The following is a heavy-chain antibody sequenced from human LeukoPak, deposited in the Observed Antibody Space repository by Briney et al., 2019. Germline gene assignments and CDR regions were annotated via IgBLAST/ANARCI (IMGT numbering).Heavy chain of an antibody. J-gene: IGHJ2*01. V-gene: IGHV1-69*04. CDR1: GGTFSSYA. CDR2: IIPILGIA. D-gene: IGHD3-22*01. CDR3: ARDRSGYFDSSGYYVGYFDL. Sequence: WASVRVSCKASGGTFSSYAISWVRQAPGQGLEWMGRIIPILGIANYAQKFQGRVTITADKSTSTAYMELSSLRSEDTAVYYCARDRSGYFDSSGYYVGYFDLWGRGTLVTVSS.